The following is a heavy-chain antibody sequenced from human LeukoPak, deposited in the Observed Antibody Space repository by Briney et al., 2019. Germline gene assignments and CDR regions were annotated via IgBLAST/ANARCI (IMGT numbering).Heavy chain of an antibody. CDR1: GGSFSGYY. J-gene: IGHJ3*02. Sequence: KPSETLSLTCAVYGGSFSGYYWSWIRQPPGKGLEWIGEINHSGNTNYNPSLKSRVTISVDTSKNQFSLKLSSVTAADTAVYYCARGPIVVVVAATGVFDIWGQGTMVTVSS. V-gene: IGHV4-34*01. D-gene: IGHD2-15*01. CDR3: ARGPIVVVVAATGVFDI. CDR2: INHSGNT.